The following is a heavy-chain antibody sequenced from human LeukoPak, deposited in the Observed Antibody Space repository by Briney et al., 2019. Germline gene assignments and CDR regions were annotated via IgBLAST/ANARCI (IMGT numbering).Heavy chain of an antibody. CDR1: GGSISSSNW. CDR2: IYHSGST. CDR3: ARMTVVRDFDC. Sequence: NTSGTLSLTCAVSGGSISSSNWWSWVRQPPGKGLEWIGEIYHSGSTNYNPSLKSRVTISVDTSKNQFSLTLSSMTAADTAVYYCARMTVVRDFDCWGQGTLVTVSS. J-gene: IGHJ4*02. D-gene: IGHD3-10*01. V-gene: IGHV4-4*02.